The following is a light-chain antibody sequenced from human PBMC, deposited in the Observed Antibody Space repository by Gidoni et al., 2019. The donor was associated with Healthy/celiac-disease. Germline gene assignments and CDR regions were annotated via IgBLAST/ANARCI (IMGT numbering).Light chain of an antibody. CDR3: QLYNNCPLT. J-gene: IGKJ1*01. CDR1: QRVSSN. Sequence: EIVMTQSPATLSVSPGERATLYCRASQRVSSNLAWYQQKPVQAPRLLIYGASPRATGIPAMFIGRWSGTEFTLTISSLQSAYFAVYYCQLYNNCPLTFGQGTKVEIK. CDR2: GAS. V-gene: IGKV3-15*01.